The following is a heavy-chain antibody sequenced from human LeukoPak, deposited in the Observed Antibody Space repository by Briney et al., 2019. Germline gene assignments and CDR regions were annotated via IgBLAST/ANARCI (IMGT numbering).Heavy chain of an antibody. V-gene: IGHV3-23*01. J-gene: IGHJ3*01. D-gene: IGHD3-10*01. CDR3: AKDMIRGNGEYDA. Sequence: GGSLRLSCETSGFTFHTYAMHWVRQAPGKGLEWVSGIGGGDTYFADSVRGRFSISRDDSKKTLYLQMNMLRAEDTAIYYCAKDMIRGNGEYDA. CDR1: GFTFHTYA. CDR2: IGGGDT.